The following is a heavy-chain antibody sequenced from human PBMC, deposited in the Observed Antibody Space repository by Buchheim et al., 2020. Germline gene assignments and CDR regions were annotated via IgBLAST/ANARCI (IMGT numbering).Heavy chain of an antibody. CDR3: AGARYASGLGYNAMDV. Sequence: QVQLQESGPRLVKPSETLSLTCTVSGGSISTYFWSWIRQPPGKGLEWIGYIYYSGSAKYNPSLKSRVTISVDTSKNQFSLKLTSATAADTAFYYCAGARYASGLGYNAMDVWGQGTT. CDR1: GGSISTYF. D-gene: IGHD2-2*01. CDR2: IYYSGSA. J-gene: IGHJ6*02. V-gene: IGHV4-59*12.